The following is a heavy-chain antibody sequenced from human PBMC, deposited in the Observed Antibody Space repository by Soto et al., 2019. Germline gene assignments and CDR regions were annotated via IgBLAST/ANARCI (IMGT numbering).Heavy chain of an antibody. D-gene: IGHD6-13*01. J-gene: IGHJ3*02. CDR1: GFTFSSYA. Sequence: GGSLRLSCAASGFTFSSYAMSWVRQAPGKGLEWVSAISGSGGSTYYADSVKGRFTISGDNSKNTLYLQMNSLRAEDTAVYYCAKDRIAAAGTSDAFDIWGQGTMVTVSS. CDR3: AKDRIAAAGTSDAFDI. CDR2: ISGSGGST. V-gene: IGHV3-23*01.